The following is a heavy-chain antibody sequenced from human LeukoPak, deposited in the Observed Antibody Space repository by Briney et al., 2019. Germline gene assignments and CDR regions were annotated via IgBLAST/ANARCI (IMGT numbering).Heavy chain of an antibody. CDR2: IYYSGST. V-gene: IGHV4-39*01. Sequence: PSETLSLTCTVSGGPISSSSYYWGWIRQPPGKGLEWIGSIYYSGSTYYNPSLKSRVTISVDTSKNQFSPKLSSVTAADTAVYYCARHRQGMATITPIDFFDYWGQGTLVTVSS. D-gene: IGHD5-24*01. CDR1: GGPISSSSYY. CDR3: ARHRQGMATITPIDFFDY. J-gene: IGHJ4*02.